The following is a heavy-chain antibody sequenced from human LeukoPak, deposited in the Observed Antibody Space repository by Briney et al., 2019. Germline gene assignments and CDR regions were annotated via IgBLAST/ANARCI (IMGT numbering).Heavy chain of an antibody. CDR1: GYTFTGYY. Sequence: AASVKVSCKASGYTFTGYYMHWVRQAPGQGLEWMGWIVVGSGNTNYAQKFQERVTITRDMSTSTAYMELSSLRSEDTAVYYCAADLDYYGSGSNLGYWGQGTLVTVSS. J-gene: IGHJ4*02. CDR2: IVVGSGNT. CDR3: AADLDYYGSGSNLGY. V-gene: IGHV1-58*02. D-gene: IGHD3-10*01.